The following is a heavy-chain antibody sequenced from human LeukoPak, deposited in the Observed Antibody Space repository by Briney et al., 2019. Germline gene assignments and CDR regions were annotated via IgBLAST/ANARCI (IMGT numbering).Heavy chain of an antibody. CDR1: GFTVSSNY. CDR3: AKGDWLDY. Sequence: GGSLRLSCAASGFTVSSNYMTWVRQAPGKGLELVSVISASGRNTDYADSVKGRFTISRDNSENTLSLLMNSLRAEDTAIYYCAKGDWLDYWGQGTLVTVTS. J-gene: IGHJ4*02. CDR2: ISASGRNT. D-gene: IGHD3/OR15-3a*01. V-gene: IGHV3-23*01.